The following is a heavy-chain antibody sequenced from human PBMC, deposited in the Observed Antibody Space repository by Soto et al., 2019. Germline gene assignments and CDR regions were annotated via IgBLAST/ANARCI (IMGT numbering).Heavy chain of an antibody. D-gene: IGHD5-12*01. CDR1: GFTFSSYG. Sequence: QVQLVESGGGVVQPGRSLRLSCAASGFTFSSYGMHWVRQAPGNGLEWVAVISYDGSNKYYADSVKGRFTISRDNSKNTLYLQMNSLRAEETAVYYCAKERLRPYYYGMDVWGQGTTVTVSS. CDR3: AKERLRPYYYGMDV. J-gene: IGHJ6*02. V-gene: IGHV3-30*18. CDR2: ISYDGSNK.